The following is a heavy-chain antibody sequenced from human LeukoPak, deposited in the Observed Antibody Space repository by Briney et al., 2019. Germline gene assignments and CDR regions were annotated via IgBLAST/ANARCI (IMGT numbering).Heavy chain of an antibody. J-gene: IGHJ2*01. V-gene: IGHV3-30*02. Sequence: PGGSLRLSCAAPGFTFSIYGMHWVRQAPGKGLEWAAMINFDGSDQYYADSVKGRFTISRDNAKDTLFLQMNSLRAEDTAVYYCAKGLGKAGASNTWYFDIWGRGTLVTVSS. D-gene: IGHD6-13*01. CDR1: GFTFSIYG. CDR2: INFDGSDQ. CDR3: AKGLGKAGASNTWYFDI.